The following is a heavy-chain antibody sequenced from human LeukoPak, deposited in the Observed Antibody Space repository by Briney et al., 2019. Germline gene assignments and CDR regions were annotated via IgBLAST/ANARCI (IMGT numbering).Heavy chain of an antibody. CDR1: GFTFSTYA. CDR3: AKDVSWNWFDP. J-gene: IGHJ5*02. CDR2: ISYDGSNK. Sequence: GGSLRLSCAASGFTFSTYAMHWVRQALGKGLEWVAVISYDGSNKYYADSVKGRFTISRDNSKNTLYLQMNTLRAEDTAVYYCAKDVSWNWFDPWGQGTLVTVSS. V-gene: IGHV3-30*18.